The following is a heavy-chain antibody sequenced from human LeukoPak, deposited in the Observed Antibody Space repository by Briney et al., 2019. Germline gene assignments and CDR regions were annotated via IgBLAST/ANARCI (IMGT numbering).Heavy chain of an antibody. D-gene: IGHD3-22*01. CDR1: GFTFRSYA. CDR3: AKDLDYYDSSGYYNAFDI. J-gene: IGHJ3*02. V-gene: IGHV3-23*01. CDR2: ISGSGGST. Sequence: GGSLRLSCAVSGFTFRSYAMSWVRQAPGKGLEWVSAISGSGGSTYYADSVKGRFTISRDNSKNTLYLQMNSLRAEDTAVYYCAKDLDYYDSSGYYNAFDIWGQGTMVTVSS.